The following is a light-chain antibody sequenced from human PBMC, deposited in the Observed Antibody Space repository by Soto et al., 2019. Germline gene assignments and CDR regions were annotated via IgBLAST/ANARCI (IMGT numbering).Light chain of an antibody. J-gene: IGKJ1*01. Sequence: AVQMTQSPSSLSASVGDIVTITCRASQGIRNDLAWYQQKPGRAPRLLIFAAPILQSGVPSRFSGSGAGTDFTLTISSLQPEDFATYYCLQAYNYPRTFGQGTKVEIK. CDR2: AAP. V-gene: IGKV1-6*01. CDR3: LQAYNYPRT. CDR1: QGIRND.